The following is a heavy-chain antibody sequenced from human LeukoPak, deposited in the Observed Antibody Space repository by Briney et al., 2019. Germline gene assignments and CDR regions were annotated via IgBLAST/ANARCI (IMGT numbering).Heavy chain of an antibody. V-gene: IGHV4-39*01. CDR2: IYYSWST. D-gene: IGHD3-10*01. CDR1: GGSISSSSYY. Sequence: PSETLSLTCTVSGGSISSSSYYWGWIRQPPGKGLEWIGSIYYSWSTYYNPSLKSRVTISVDTSKNQFSLKLSSVTAADTAVYYCATPAFYGSGSYFDAFDIWGQGTMVTVSS. J-gene: IGHJ3*02. CDR3: ATPAFYGSGSYFDAFDI.